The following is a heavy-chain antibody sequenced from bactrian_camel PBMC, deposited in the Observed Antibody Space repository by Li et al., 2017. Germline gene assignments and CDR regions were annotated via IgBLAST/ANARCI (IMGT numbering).Heavy chain of an antibody. Sequence: VQLVESGGGSVQAGGSLRLSCAVSGVTVSSVCMAWFRQRTGKEREGVAGIGTDGTTNYADSVRDRFTISRDNAKNTLYLQINGLKPEDTAMYYCAADRRPYCFPYLSHNEWRWWGQGTQVTVS. D-gene: IGHD3*01. CDR2: IGTDGTT. CDR1: GVTVSSVC. V-gene: IGHV3S55*01. J-gene: IGHJ4*01. CDR3: AADRRPYCFPYLSHNEWRW.